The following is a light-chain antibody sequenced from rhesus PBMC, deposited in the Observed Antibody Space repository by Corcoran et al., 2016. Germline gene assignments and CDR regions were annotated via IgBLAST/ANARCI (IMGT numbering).Light chain of an antibody. J-gene: IGKJ1*01. CDR2: SAS. V-gene: IGKV1-46*01. Sequence: DIQMTQSPSSLSASVGDTVTITCRASQSFSSSLAWYQQKLGKAPKILIYSASSLQSGVPSRFRGSKSGPDFTLPISSLQPEDIASYYCQQYYSYPWTFVQGTKVEIK. CDR3: QQYYSYPWT. CDR1: QSFSSS.